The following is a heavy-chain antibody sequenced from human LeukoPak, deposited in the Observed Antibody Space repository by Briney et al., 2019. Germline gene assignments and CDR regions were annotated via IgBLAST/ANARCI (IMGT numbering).Heavy chain of an antibody. CDR2: INPNSGGT. V-gene: IGHV1-2*04. Sequence: ASVKVSCKASGYTFTSYYMHWVRQAPGQGLEWMGRINPNSGGTNYAQKFQGWVTMTRDTSISTAYMELSRLRSDDTAVYYCARASGAVAIYGMDVWGQGTTVTVCS. CDR1: GYTFTSYY. CDR3: ARASGAVAIYGMDV. D-gene: IGHD6-19*01. J-gene: IGHJ6*02.